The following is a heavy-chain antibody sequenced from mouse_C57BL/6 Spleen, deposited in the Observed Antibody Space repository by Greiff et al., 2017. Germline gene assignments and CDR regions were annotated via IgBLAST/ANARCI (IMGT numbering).Heavy chain of an antibody. D-gene: IGHD3-1*01. CDR3: TRDRGFAY. CDR1: GYTFTDYE. CDR2: IDPETGGT. V-gene: IGHV1-15*01. J-gene: IGHJ3*01. Sequence: QLQESGAELVRPGASVTLSCKASGYTFTDYEMHWVKQTPVHGLEWIGAIDPETGGTAYNQKFKGKAILTADKSSSTAYMELRSLTSEDSAVYYCTRDRGFAYWGQGTLVTVSA.